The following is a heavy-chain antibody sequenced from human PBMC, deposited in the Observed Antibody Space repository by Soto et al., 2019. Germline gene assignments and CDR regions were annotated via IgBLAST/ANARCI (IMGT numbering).Heavy chain of an antibody. V-gene: IGHV3-21*01. D-gene: IGHD6-13*01. J-gene: IGHJ4*02. CDR1: GFTFSTYN. CDR2: ISSSSTYI. Sequence: EVQLVESGGGLVKPGGSLRLSCAASGFTFSTYNMNWVRQAPGKGLEWVSSISSSSTYIDYAESVKGRFTISRDNAKKSLYLQMDSLRAEDTAVFYCARALPAAGRPLYFDSWGQGTLVTVSS. CDR3: ARALPAAGRPLYFDS.